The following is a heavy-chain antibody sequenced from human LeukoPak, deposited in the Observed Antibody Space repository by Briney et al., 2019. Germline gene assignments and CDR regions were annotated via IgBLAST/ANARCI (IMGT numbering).Heavy chain of an antibody. CDR3: AEINYYYGMDV. Sequence: GASVKVSCMASGGTFSSYAISWVRQAPGQGLEWMGRIIPILGIANYAQRFQGRVTITADKSTSTAYMELSSLRSEDTAVYYCAEINYYYGMDVWGQGTTVTVSS. CDR2: IIPILGIA. CDR1: GGTFSSYA. V-gene: IGHV1-69*04. J-gene: IGHJ6*02.